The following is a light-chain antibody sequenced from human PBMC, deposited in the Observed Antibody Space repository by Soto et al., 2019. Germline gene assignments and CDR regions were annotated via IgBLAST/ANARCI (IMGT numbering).Light chain of an antibody. CDR1: RNDVGDYKY. CDR3: SSYTVPSPYV. V-gene: IGLV2-14*01. CDR2: EVS. Sequence: QSVLPQPASVSGSPGQSITISCTGTRNDVGDYKYVSWYQQHPGKAPKLILYEVSNRPSGVSSRFSGSKSGNTASLTISGLQPEDEADYYCSSYTVPSPYVFGTGTKVTVL. J-gene: IGLJ1*01.